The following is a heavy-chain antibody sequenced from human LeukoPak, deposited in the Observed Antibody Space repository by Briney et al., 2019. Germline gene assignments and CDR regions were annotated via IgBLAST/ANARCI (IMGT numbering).Heavy chain of an antibody. CDR2: IYYSGTT. CDR3: ARGLTGIDY. CDR1: GDSISSGADY. J-gene: IGHJ4*02. V-gene: IGHV4-30-4*01. Sequence: SETLSLTCTVSGDSISSGADYWNWIRQPPGKGLEWIGYIYYSGTTYYNPSLKSRVTISVDTSKSQFSLKLSSVTAADAAVYYCARGLTGIDYWGQGTLVTVSS. D-gene: IGHD3-9*01.